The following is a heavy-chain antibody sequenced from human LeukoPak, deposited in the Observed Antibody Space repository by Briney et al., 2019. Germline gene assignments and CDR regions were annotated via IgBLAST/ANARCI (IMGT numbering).Heavy chain of an antibody. CDR2: ISYSSSYI. CDR3: ASRNYGEEY. J-gene: IGHJ4*02. V-gene: IGHV3-21*06. D-gene: IGHD4-17*01. Sequence: GGSLRLSCAASGFTFSSYAVSWVRQAPGKGLEWVSSISYSSSYIYYGDSVKGRFTISRDNTKNSLNLQMDSLRTEDTAVYYCASRNYGEEYWGQGTLVTVSS. CDR1: GFTFSSYA.